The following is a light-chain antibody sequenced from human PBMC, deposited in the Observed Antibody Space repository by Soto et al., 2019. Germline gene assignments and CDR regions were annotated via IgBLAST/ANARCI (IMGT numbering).Light chain of an antibody. CDR1: NSNIGGNT. J-gene: IGLJ2*01. CDR3: AAWDDSLNGVI. Sequence: QSVLTQPPSASGTPGQRVTISCSGSNSNIGGNTVNWYQQVPGTAPELLIYSNNERPSGVPDRFSGSKSGTSASLAISGLQSGDEADYYCAAWDDSLNGVIFGGGTKLTVL. CDR2: SNN. V-gene: IGLV1-44*01.